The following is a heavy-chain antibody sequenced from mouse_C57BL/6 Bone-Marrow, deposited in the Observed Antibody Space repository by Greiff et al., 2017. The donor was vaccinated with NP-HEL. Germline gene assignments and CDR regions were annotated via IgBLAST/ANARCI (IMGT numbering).Heavy chain of an antibody. Sequence: QVQLQQSGAELVKPGASVTISCKASGYAFSSYWMNWVKERPGKGLEWIGQIYPGDGDTKYNGKFKGKATLTADKSSSTAYMQVSSLTSEESAVYFCARGDYSSSQFGYARDYEGQGTSVTVSS. CDR3: ARGDYSSSQFGYARDY. V-gene: IGHV1-80*01. CDR1: GYAFSSYW. CDR2: IYPGDGDT. D-gene: IGHD1-1*01. J-gene: IGHJ4*01.